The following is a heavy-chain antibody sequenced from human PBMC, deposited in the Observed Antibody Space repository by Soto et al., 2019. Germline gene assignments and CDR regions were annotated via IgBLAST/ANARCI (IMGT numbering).Heavy chain of an antibody. CDR2: IYYSGST. D-gene: IGHD4-4*01. CDR1: GGSISSGGYY. Sequence: PWETLSLTCTVSGGSISSGGYYWSWIRQHPGKGLEWIGYIYYSGSTYYNPSLKSRVTISVDTSKNQFSLKLSSVTAADTAVYYCAREDSNYQTYFDYWGQGTLVTVSS. J-gene: IGHJ4*02. V-gene: IGHV4-31*03. CDR3: AREDSNYQTYFDY.